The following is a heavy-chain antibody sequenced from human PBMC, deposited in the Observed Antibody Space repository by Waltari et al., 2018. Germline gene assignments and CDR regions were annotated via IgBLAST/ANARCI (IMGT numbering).Heavy chain of an antibody. V-gene: IGHV4-34*01. CDR3: ARGGRYYDILTGYYPSYYFDY. J-gene: IGHJ4*02. CDR1: GGSFSGYY. Sequence: QVQLQQWGAGLLKPSETLSLTCAVYGGSFSGYYWSWIRQPPGKGLEWIGEINHSGSTNYNPSLKSRVTISVDTSKNQFSLKLSSVTAADTAVYYCARGGRYYDILTGYYPSYYFDYWGQGTLVTVSS. D-gene: IGHD3-9*01. CDR2: INHSGST.